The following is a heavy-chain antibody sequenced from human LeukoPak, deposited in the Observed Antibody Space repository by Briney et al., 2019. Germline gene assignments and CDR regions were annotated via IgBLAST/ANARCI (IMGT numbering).Heavy chain of an antibody. J-gene: IGHJ3*02. CDR2: ISYDGSNK. Sequence: GRSLRLSCAASGFTFSSYGMHWVRQAPGKGLEWVAVISYDGSNKYYADSVKGRFTISRDNSKNTLYLQMNSLGAEDTAVYYCARTRGAFDIWGQGPMVTVSS. CDR3: ARTRGAFDI. V-gene: IGHV3-30*03. CDR1: GFTFSSYG.